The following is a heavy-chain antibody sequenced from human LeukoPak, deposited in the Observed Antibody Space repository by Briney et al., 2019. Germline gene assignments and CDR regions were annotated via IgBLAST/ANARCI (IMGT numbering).Heavy chain of an antibody. CDR2: INPNSGGT. V-gene: IGHV1-2*04. Sequence: GASVKVSCKTSGGTFSSYAISWVRQAPGQGLEWMGWINPNSGGTNYAQKFQGWVTMTRDTSISTAYMELSRLRSDDTAVYYCARDPRGYYGEGDYWGQGTLVTVSS. CDR3: ARDPRGYYGEGDY. CDR1: GGTFSSYA. D-gene: IGHD3-10*01. J-gene: IGHJ4*02.